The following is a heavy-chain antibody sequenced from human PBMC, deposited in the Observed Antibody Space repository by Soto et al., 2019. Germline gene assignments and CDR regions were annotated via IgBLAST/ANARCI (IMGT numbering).Heavy chain of an antibody. CDR2: IYSGGYT. CDR3: AAQPGGGGY. V-gene: IGHV3-53*01. D-gene: IGHD3-10*01. CDR1: GFTVSNNY. Sequence: EVQLVESGGGLIQPGGSLRLSCAVSGFTVSNNYMSWVRQAPGKGLEGVSVIYSGGYTAYGDSVKGRFTISRDNSKNTLYLKMKSPRAPGPAFYYWAAQPGGGGYWGQGTLVTVSS. J-gene: IGHJ4*02.